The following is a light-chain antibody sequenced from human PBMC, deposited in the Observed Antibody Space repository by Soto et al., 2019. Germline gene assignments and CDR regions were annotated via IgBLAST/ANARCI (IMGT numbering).Light chain of an antibody. J-gene: IGLJ2*01. V-gene: IGLV1-51*01. CDR3: GTWDSSLSAEI. Sequence: QSVLTQPPSVSAAPGQMVTISCSGSTSNIGNNYVSWYRQLPGTAPKLPIYDNNKRPSGIPDRFSGSKSGTSATLGITGLQTGDEADYYCGTWDSSLSAEIFGGGTKVTVL. CDR2: DNN. CDR1: TSNIGNNY.